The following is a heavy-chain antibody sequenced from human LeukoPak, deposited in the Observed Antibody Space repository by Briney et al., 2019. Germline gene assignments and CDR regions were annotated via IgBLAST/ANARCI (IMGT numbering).Heavy chain of an antibody. J-gene: IGHJ4*02. CDR3: AKAKIAVAGTGTFDY. CDR2: ISGSGGST. CDR1: GFTFSSYA. V-gene: IGHV3-23*01. D-gene: IGHD6-19*01. Sequence: GGSLRLSCAASGFTFSSYAMSWVRQAPGKGLEWVSAISGSGGSTYYADSVKGRFTISRDNSKNTLYLQMNSLRAEDTALYYCAKAKIAVAGTGTFDYWGQGTLVTVSS.